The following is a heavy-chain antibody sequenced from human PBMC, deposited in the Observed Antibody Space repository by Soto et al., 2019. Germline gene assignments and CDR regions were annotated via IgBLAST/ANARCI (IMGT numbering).Heavy chain of an antibody. V-gene: IGHV1-8*01. CDR1: GYTFTSYD. D-gene: IGHD2-15*01. CDR2: MNPNSGNT. J-gene: IGHJ3*02. Sequence: ASVKVSCKASGYTFTSYDINWVRQATGQGLEWMGWMNPNSGNTGYAQKFQGRVTMTRNTSISTAYMELSSLRSEDTAVYYCARVCSGGSCYSDAIDIWGPGTMVNVSS. CDR3: ARVCSGGSCYSDAIDI.